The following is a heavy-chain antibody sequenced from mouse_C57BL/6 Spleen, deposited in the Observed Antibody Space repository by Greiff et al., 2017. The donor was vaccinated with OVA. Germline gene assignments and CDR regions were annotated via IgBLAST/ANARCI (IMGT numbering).Heavy chain of an antibody. V-gene: IGHV1-55*01. CDR1: GYTFTNFW. Sequence: QVQLKQPGAELVKPGASVKMSCKASGYTFTNFWITWVKQRPGQGLEWIGDIYPGSGSTNYNQKFKGKATLTVDTSSSTAYMQLSSLTSEDSAVYYCARRDIDGSSYYYAMDYWGQGTSVTVSS. CDR2: IYPGSGST. J-gene: IGHJ4*01. CDR3: ARRDIDGSSYYYAMDY. D-gene: IGHD1-1*01.